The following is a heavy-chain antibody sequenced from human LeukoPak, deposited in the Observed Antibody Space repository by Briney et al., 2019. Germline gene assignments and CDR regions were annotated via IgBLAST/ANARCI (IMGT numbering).Heavy chain of an antibody. J-gene: IGHJ4*02. CDR1: GGSISSYY. CDR2: IYYSGST. CDR3: ARARGYGDYSFY. D-gene: IGHD4-17*01. Sequence: SETLSLTCTVSGGSISSYYWSWIRQPPGKGLEWIGYIYYSGSTNYNPSLKSRVTISVDTSKNQFSLKLSSVTAADTAVYYCARARGYGDYSFYWGQGTLVTVSS. V-gene: IGHV4-59*01.